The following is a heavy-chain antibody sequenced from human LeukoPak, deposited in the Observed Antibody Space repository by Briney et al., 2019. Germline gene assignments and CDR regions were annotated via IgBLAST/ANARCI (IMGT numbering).Heavy chain of an antibody. V-gene: IGHV4-34*01. CDR1: GASYNAYY. J-gene: IGHJ4*02. CDR3: AVGITILGVAASFDS. D-gene: IGHD3-3*01. CDR2: IDHRGTA. Sequence: SETLSLTCAVYGASYNAYYWSWIRQPPGKGLEWIGDIDHRGTATYNPSLKSRLSISADASKNQFSLKLNSVTDADTAVYYCAVGITILGVAASFDSWGQGNLVIVSP.